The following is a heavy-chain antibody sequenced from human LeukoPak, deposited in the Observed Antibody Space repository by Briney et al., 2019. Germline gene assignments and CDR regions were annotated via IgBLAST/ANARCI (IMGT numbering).Heavy chain of an antibody. CDR1: GFTFSTYS. J-gene: IGHJ6*03. CDR3: ARAHTTVTTIYYYYMDV. CDR2: IREDGSER. V-gene: IGHV3-7*01. Sequence: PGGSLRLSCAASGFTFSTYSMSWVRQAPGKGLEWVANIREDGSERYYVDSVKGRFTISRDNAKNSLYLQMNSLRAEDTAVYYCARAHTTVTTIYYYYMDVWGKGTTVTVSS. D-gene: IGHD4-17*01.